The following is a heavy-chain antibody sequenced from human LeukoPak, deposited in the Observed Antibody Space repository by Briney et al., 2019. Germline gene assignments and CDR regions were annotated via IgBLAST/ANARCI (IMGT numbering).Heavy chain of an antibody. Sequence: GGSLRLSCVVSGFTFNRCWMNWVRQAPGKGLEWVAHTNPDGRDTYYVDSVKGRFTISRDNAQNSMYLQMNSLRAEDTAVYYCTSWGDTTAEYFQRWGQGTLVTVSS. CDR2: TNPDGRDT. J-gene: IGHJ1*01. CDR3: TSWGDTTAEYFQR. V-gene: IGHV3-7*01. CDR1: GFTFNRCW. D-gene: IGHD2-21*02.